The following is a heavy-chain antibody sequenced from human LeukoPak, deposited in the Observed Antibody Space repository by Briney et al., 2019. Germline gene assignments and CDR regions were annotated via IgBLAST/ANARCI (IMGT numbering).Heavy chain of an antibody. CDR2: IYYSGST. Sequence: SETLSLTCTVSGGSISSSSYYWGWIRQPPGKGLEWIGSIYYSGSTYYNPSLKSRVTISVDTSKNQFSLKLSSVTAADTAVYYCARTDWLWVGSDYWGQGTLVTVSS. V-gene: IGHV4-39*01. J-gene: IGHJ4*02. CDR1: GGSISSSSYY. D-gene: IGHD3-9*01. CDR3: ARTDWLWVGSDY.